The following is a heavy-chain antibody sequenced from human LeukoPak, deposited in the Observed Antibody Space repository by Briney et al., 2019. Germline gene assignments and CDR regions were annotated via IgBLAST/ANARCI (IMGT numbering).Heavy chain of an antibody. Sequence: PSETLSLTCSVSGGSISSNSFYWSWIRQPAGKGLECIGRMYSSGSTNYNPSLKSRVTMSVDTSKNQFSLKLSSVTAADTAVYYCARDLGGGVTIDYWGQGTLVTVSS. J-gene: IGHJ4*02. D-gene: IGHD4-17*01. V-gene: IGHV4-61*02. CDR1: GGSISSNSFY. CDR2: MYSSGST. CDR3: ARDLGGGVTIDY.